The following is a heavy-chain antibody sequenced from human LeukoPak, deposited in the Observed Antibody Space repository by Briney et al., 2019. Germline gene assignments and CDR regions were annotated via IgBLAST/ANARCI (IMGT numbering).Heavy chain of an antibody. J-gene: IGHJ4*02. Sequence: SETLSLTCTVSGGSISNYYWSWIRQPPGKGLEWIGYIYYTGSTNYNASLKSRVTISVDTSKNQFSLKLSSVTAADTAVYYCARVLDRRYFDYWGQGALVTVSS. CDR1: GGSISNYY. V-gene: IGHV4-59*01. CDR3: ARVLDRRYFDY. D-gene: IGHD1-1*01. CDR2: IYYTGST.